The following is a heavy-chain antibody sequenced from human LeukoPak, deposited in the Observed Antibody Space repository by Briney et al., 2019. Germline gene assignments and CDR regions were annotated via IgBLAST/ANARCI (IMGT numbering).Heavy chain of an antibody. D-gene: IGHD5-18*01. CDR2: IIPILGIA. CDR3: ARDRTAMVFGDYYYYGMDV. V-gene: IGHV1-69*04. J-gene: IGHJ6*02. Sequence: SVKVSCKASGGTFSSYAISWVRQAPGQGLEWMGRIIPILGIANYAQKFQGRVTITADKSTSTAYMELSSLRSGDTAVYYCARDRTAMVFGDYYYYGMDVWGQGTTVTVSS. CDR1: GGTFSSYA.